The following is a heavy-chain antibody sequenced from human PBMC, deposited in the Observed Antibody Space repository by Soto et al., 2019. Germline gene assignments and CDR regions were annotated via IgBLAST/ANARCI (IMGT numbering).Heavy chain of an antibody. J-gene: IGHJ6*03. CDR3: ARSPSYYYYYYYMLV. CDR2: IYYSGST. V-gene: IGHV4-59*01. CDR1: GGSISSYY. Sequence: SETLSLTCTVSGGSISSYYWSWIRQPPGKGLEWIGYIYYSGSTNYNPSLKSRVTISVDTSKNQFSLKLSSVTAADTAVYYCARSPSYYYYYYYMLVWGKATTVTVPS.